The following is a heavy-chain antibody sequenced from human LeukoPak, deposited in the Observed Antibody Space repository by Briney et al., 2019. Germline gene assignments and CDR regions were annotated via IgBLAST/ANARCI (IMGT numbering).Heavy chain of an antibody. D-gene: IGHD3-10*01. CDR1: GYTLTELS. V-gene: IGHV1-24*01. CDR3: ATNMVRGRAFDY. Sequence: ASVKVSCKVSGYTLTELSMHWVRQAPGKGLEWMGGFDPEDGETIYAQKFQGRVTMTEDTSTDTAYMELSSLRSEDTAVYYCATNMVRGRAFDYWGQGTLVTVSS. CDR2: FDPEDGET. J-gene: IGHJ4*02.